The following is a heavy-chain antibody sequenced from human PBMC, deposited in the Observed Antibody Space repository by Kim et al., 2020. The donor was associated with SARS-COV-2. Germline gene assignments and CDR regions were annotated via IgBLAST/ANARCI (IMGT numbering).Heavy chain of an antibody. CDR3: ATRLSNTSGQGSPYSDL. Sequence: SETLSLTCAVYGGSFSGFYWSWIRQPPGRGLEWIGEINHSGRTNYNPSLKSRVTISVDTSKNQFSLRQTSVSAADTAVYYCATRLSNTSGQGSPYSDLWG. CDR1: GGSFSGFY. V-gene: IGHV4-34*01. J-gene: IGHJ2*01. CDR2: INHSGRT. D-gene: IGHD3-10*01.